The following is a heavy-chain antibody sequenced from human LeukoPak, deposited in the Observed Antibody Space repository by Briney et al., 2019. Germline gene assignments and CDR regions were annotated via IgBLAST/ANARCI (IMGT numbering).Heavy chain of an antibody. Sequence: GGSLRLSCAASGFTFNTYAIYWVRQAPGKGLEWVSGICGSGGCTYYADSVKGRFTISRDNSKNTLYLQMNSLRAEDTAVYYCAKDSSEGYYYFDYWGQGTLVTVSS. CDR1: GFTFNTYA. CDR2: ICGSGGCT. J-gene: IGHJ4*02. V-gene: IGHV3-23*01. D-gene: IGHD3-22*01. CDR3: AKDSSEGYYYFDY.